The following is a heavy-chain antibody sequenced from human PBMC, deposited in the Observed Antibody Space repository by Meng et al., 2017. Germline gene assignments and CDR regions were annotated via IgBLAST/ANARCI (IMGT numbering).Heavy chain of an antibody. D-gene: IGHD5-24*01. CDR3: AHSPEMATTTKYFQH. J-gene: IGHJ1*01. V-gene: IGHV2-5*01. CDR1: GFPLSTSGVG. CDR2: IYWNDDK. Sequence: TLNESGPTLFKPPPTLTPTCTFSGFPLSTSGVGVGWIRQPPGQALEWLALIYWNDDKRYSPSLKSRLTITKDTSKNQVVLTMTNMDPVDTATYYCAHSPEMATTTKYFQHWGQGTLVTVSS.